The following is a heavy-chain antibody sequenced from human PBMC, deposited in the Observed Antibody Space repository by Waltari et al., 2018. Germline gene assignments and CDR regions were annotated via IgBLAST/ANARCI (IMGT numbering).Heavy chain of an antibody. V-gene: IGHV4-30-4*08. D-gene: IGHD3-10*01. CDR1: GGSISSGDYY. CDR3: HYFGSGSYYSVPLYFDF. J-gene: IGHJ4*02. CDR2: IYNSGST. Sequence: QVQLQESGPGLVKPSQTLSLTCSVSGGSISSGDYYWSWIRQPPGKGLEWIGYIYNSGSTYYNPSLKSRVTISIDTSKTQFSLKLSSVTAADTAVYYCHYFGSGSYYSVPLYFDFWGQGTLVTVSS.